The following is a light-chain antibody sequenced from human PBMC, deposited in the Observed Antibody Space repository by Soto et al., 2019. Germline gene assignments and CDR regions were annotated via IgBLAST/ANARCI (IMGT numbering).Light chain of an antibody. CDR3: QQYNNWPPLT. J-gene: IGKJ4*01. CDR1: QSVSSN. V-gene: IGKV3-15*01. CDR2: GAS. Sequence: EIVMTQSPATLSVSPGERATLSCRASQSVSSNLAWYQQKPGQAPRLLIYGASTMATGIPARFSGSGSGTVFTLTISSLQSEDFAVYYCQQYNNWPPLTFGGGTKVEIK.